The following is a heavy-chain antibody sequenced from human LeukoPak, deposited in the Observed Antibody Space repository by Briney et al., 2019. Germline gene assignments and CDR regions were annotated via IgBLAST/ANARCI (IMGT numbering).Heavy chain of an antibody. CDR1: GFTFSSHS. J-gene: IGHJ4*02. CDR2: ISSSSSYI. D-gene: IGHD6-19*01. Sequence: GGSLRLSCAASGFTFSSHSMNWVRQAPGKGLEWVSSISSSSSYIYYADSVKGRFTISTDNAKNSLYLQMNSLRAEDAAVYYCARVGYSSGWDFDYWGQGTLVTVSS. V-gene: IGHV3-21*01. CDR3: ARVGYSSGWDFDY.